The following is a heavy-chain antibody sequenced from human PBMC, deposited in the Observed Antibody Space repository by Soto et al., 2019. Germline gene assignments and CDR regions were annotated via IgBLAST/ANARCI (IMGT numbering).Heavy chain of an antibody. CDR3: ARGFLEWLSHPYYGMDV. V-gene: IGHV4-59*06. Sequence: SETLSLTCTVSGGSISTYYWSWIRQHPGKGLEWVGYIYDSRTTYYNPSLKSRVIISEDTSKNQFSLNLSSVTAADTAVYYCARGFLEWLSHPYYGMDVWGQGTTVTVSS. CDR2: IYDSRTT. CDR1: GGSISTYY. J-gene: IGHJ6*02. D-gene: IGHD3-3*01.